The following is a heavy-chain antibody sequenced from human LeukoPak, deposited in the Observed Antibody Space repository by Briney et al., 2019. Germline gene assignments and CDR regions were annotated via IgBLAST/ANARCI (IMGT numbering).Heavy chain of an antibody. Sequence: ASVKVSCKASGGTFSSYAISWVRQAPGQGLEWMGGIIPIFGTANYAQKFQGRVTITADESTSTAYMELSSLRSEDTAVYYCASRSTTGNYYYYYGMDVWGQGTTVTVSS. CDR1: GGTFSSYA. J-gene: IGHJ6*02. V-gene: IGHV1-69*13. CDR3: ASRSTTGNYYYYYGMDV. CDR2: IIPIFGTA. D-gene: IGHD2-2*01.